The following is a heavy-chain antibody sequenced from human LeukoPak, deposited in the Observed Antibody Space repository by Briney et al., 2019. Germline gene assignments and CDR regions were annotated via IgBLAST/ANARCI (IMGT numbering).Heavy chain of an antibody. CDR3: ATKTAIEVAAAAISY. Sequence: SETLSLTCTVSGGSISSSSYSWGWIRQPPGKGLEWIGSIYYSGSTYYNPSLKSRVTISVDTSKNQFSLKLSSVTAADTAVYYCATKTAIEVAAAAISYWGQGTLVTVSS. CDR2: IYYSGST. V-gene: IGHV4-39*01. J-gene: IGHJ4*02. CDR1: GGSISSSSYS. D-gene: IGHD6-13*01.